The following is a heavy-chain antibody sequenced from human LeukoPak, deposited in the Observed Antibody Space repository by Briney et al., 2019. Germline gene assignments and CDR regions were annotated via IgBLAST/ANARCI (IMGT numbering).Heavy chain of an antibody. J-gene: IGHJ4*02. Sequence: PGRSLRLSCAASGFTFSSYGMHWVRQAPGKGLEWVAVIWYDGSNKYYADSVKGRFTISRDNSKNTLYLQMNSLRAEDTAVYYCARTDIAAGPNDYWGQGTLVTVSS. CDR3: ARTDIAAGPNDY. D-gene: IGHD6-6*01. CDR2: IWYDGSNK. V-gene: IGHV3-33*01. CDR1: GFTFSSYG.